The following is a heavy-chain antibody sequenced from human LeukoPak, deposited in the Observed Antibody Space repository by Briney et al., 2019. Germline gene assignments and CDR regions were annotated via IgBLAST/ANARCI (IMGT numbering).Heavy chain of an antibody. J-gene: IGHJ4*02. CDR2: INPNSGGT. V-gene: IGHV1-2*02. Sequence: GASVKISCKASGYTFSSYYMHWVRQAPGQGLEWMGWINPNSGGTNYAQKFQGRVTMTRDTSISTAYMELSRLRSDDTAVYYCAREHPTYYYDSSGYYPYYFDYWGQGTLVTVSS. CDR3: AREHPTYYYDSSGYYPYYFDY. CDR1: GYTFSSYY. D-gene: IGHD3-22*01.